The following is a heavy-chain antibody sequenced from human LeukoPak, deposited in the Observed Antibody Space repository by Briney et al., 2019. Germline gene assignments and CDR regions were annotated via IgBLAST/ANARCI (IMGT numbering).Heavy chain of an antibody. Sequence: ASVKVSCKASGYTFTSYDINWVRQATGQGLEWMGWMNPNSGNTGYAQKFQGRVTMTRNTSISTAYMELSSLRSDDTAVYYCARGRGTYYYFDSWGQGALVTVSS. V-gene: IGHV1-8*01. D-gene: IGHD1-26*01. CDR3: ARGRGTYYYFDS. CDR1: GYTFTSYD. CDR2: MNPNSGNT. J-gene: IGHJ4*02.